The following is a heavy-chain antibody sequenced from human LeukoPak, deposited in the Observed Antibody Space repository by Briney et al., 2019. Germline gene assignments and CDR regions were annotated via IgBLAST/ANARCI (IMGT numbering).Heavy chain of an antibody. CDR2: INWNGGGT. CDR3: ARVVYGDYVNYMDV. J-gene: IGHJ6*03. Sequence: GGSLRLSCAASGFTFEDYGMNWVRQAPGKGLEWVPGINWNGGGTGYADSVKGRFTITRDNAKNSLYLQMNSLRAEDTALYYCARVVYGDYVNYMDVWGKGTTVTVSS. CDR1: GFTFEDYG. V-gene: IGHV3-20*04. D-gene: IGHD4-17*01.